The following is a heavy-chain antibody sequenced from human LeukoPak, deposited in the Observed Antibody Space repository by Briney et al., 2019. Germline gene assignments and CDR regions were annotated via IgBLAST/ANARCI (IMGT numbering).Heavy chain of an antibody. D-gene: IGHD2-2*01. Sequence: GGSLRLSCAASGFTFSSYAMHWVRQAPGKGLEWVAVISYDGSNKYYADSVKGRFTISRDNSKNTLYLQMNSLRAEDTAVYYCAREGPYCSSTSCCLDYWGQGTLVTVSS. CDR3: AREGPYCSSTSCCLDY. CDR1: GFTFSSYA. J-gene: IGHJ4*02. V-gene: IGHV3-30-3*01. CDR2: ISYDGSNK.